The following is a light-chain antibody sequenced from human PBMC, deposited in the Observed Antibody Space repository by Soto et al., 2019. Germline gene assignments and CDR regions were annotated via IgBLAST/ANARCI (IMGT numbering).Light chain of an antibody. J-gene: IGKJ4*01. CDR2: DAS. CDR3: QHRSNWPLT. CDR1: QSVSSS. V-gene: IGKV3-11*01. Sequence: EIVLTQSPATLSLSPGERATLSCRASQSVSSSLAWYQQKPGQAPRLLIYDASNRATGIPARFSGSGSGTDFTLPISSLEPEDFAVYYSQHRSNWPLTFGGGTKVEIK.